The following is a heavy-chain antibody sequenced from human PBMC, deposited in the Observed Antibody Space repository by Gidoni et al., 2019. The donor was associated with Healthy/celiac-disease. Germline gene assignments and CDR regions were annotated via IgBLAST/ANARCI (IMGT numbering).Heavy chain of an antibody. CDR2: TRNKANSYTT. J-gene: IGHJ4*02. D-gene: IGHD5-12*01. V-gene: IGHV3-72*01. Sequence: EVQLVESGGGLVQPGGSLRLSCAASGFTFSDHYMDWVRQAPGKGLEWVGRTRNKANSYTTEYAASVKGRFTISRDDSKNSLYLQMNSLKTEDTAVYYCASSGYDREDYWGQGTLVTVSS. CDR3: ASSGYDREDY. CDR1: GFTFSDHY.